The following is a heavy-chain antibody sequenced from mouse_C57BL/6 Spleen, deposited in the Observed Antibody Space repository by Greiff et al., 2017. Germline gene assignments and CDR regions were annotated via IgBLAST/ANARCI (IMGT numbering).Heavy chain of an antibody. V-gene: IGHV5-6*01. CDR2: ISSGGSYT. Sequence: EVKLVESGGDLVKPGGSLKLSCAASGFTFSSYGMSWVRQTPDKRLEWVATISSGGSYTYYPDSVKGRFTISRDNAKNTLYLQMSRLKSEYTAMYYCARHRDGSSCYGAYWGQGTLVTVSA. CDR3: ARHRDGSSCYGAY. D-gene: IGHD3-2*02. J-gene: IGHJ3*01. CDR1: GFTFSSYG.